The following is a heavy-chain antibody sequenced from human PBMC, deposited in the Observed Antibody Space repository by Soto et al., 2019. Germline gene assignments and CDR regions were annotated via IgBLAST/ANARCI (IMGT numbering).Heavy chain of an antibody. CDR1: GGTFSSYA. J-gene: IGHJ6*02. CDR2: IIPIFGTA. D-gene: IGHD5-18*01. Sequence: QVQLVQSGAEVKKPGSSVKVSCKASGGTFSSYAISWVRQAPGQGLEWMGGIIPIFGTANYAQKFQGRVTITADESTSTAYMELSSLRSEDTAVYYCASQIQLWLHGVPGLPGSSYYYYGMDVWGQGTTVTVSS. V-gene: IGHV1-69*01. CDR3: ASQIQLWLHGVPGLPGSSYYYYGMDV.